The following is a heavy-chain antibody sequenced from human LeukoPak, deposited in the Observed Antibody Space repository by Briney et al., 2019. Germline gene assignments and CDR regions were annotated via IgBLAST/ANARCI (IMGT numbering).Heavy chain of an antibody. Sequence: SETLSLTCAVYGGSFSGYYWSWIRQPPGKGLEWIGEINHSGSTNYNPSLKSRVTISVDTSKNQFSLKLSSVTAADTAAYYCARREIVVVPAAIVPWGQGTLVTVSS. V-gene: IGHV4-34*01. CDR3: ARREIVVVPAAIVP. D-gene: IGHD2-2*02. CDR1: GGSFSGYY. J-gene: IGHJ5*02. CDR2: INHSGST.